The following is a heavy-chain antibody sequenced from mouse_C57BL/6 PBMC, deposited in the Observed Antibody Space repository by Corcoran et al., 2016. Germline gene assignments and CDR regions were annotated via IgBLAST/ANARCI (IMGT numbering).Heavy chain of an antibody. CDR1: GYTFTSYG. CDR3: ASDGYFAY. D-gene: IGHD2-3*01. CDR2: IYPRSGNT. J-gene: IGHJ3*01. Sequence: QVQLQQSGAELARPGASVKLSCKASGYTFTSYGISWVKQRTGQGLEWIGEIYPRSGNTYYNETFKGKATLTADKSSSTAYMELRSLTSEDSAVYFCASDGYFAYWGQGTLVTVSA. V-gene: IGHV1-81*01.